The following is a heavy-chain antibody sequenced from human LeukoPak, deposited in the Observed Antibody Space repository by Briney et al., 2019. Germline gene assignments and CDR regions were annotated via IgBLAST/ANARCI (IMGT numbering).Heavy chain of an antibody. V-gene: IGHV3-23*01. D-gene: IGHD3-9*01. CDR2: ISGSGGST. CDR3: AKSRVLRYFDWTPHFDY. CDR1: GFTFSSYG. Sequence: PGGSLRLSCAASGFTFSSYGMSWVRQAPGKGLEWVSAISGSGGSTYYADSVKGRFTISRDNSKNTLYLQMYSLRAEDTAVYYCAKSRVLRYFDWTPHFDYWGQGTLVTVSS. J-gene: IGHJ4*02.